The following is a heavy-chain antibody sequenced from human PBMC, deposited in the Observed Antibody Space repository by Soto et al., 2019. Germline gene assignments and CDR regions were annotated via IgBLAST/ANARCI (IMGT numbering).Heavy chain of an antibody. D-gene: IGHD3-16*01. Sequence: QVQLVQSGAEVKKPGASVKLSCKTSGYTFSSYYIHWVRQAPGQGLEWVTIINPSDGSTSTTQKFQGRVTETRDMSTSTVYMDLSSLRSEDTGVSYCRLNASDFWGQGTLVTVSS. CDR3: RLNASDF. CDR2: INPSDGST. CDR1: GYTFSSYY. V-gene: IGHV1-46*01. J-gene: IGHJ3*01.